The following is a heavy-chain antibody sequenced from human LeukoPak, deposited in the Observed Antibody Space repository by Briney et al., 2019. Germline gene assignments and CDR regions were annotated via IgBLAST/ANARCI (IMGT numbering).Heavy chain of an antibody. Sequence: ASVKVSCKASGYTFTNYYIHWVRQAPGQGLEWMGLINPGGDNTDYAQNFQGRVTMTRDTSTSTVYMGLSSLRSEDTAVYYCARIRDGYNDAYDIWGQGTMVTDSS. CDR2: INPGGDNT. D-gene: IGHD5-24*01. CDR3: ARIRDGYNDAYDI. J-gene: IGHJ3*02. V-gene: IGHV1-46*01. CDR1: GYTFTNYY.